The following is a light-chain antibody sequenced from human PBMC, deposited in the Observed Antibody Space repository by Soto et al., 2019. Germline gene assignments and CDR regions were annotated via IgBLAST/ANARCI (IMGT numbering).Light chain of an antibody. CDR1: QSISSY. J-gene: IGKJ5*01. Sequence: DIQMTQSPSSMSASVGDRGTITCRASQSISSYLNWYHQKPGKAPKLLIYAASSLPSGVTSRFSGRRFGTDITLTISSLHPQQFATNYSKQSSSTTSTFGQRTRLEL. CDR2: AAS. CDR3: KQSSSTTST. V-gene: IGKV1-39*01.